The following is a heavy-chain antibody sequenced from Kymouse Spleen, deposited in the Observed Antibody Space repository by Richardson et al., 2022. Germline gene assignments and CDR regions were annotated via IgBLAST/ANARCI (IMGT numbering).Heavy chain of an antibody. CDR1: GGSFSGYY. J-gene: IGHJ4*02. V-gene: IGHV4-34*01. CDR3: ARKLITGTTYFDY. D-gene: IGHD1-7*01. Sequence: QVQLQQWGAGLLKPSETLSLTCAVYGGSFSGYYWSWIRQPPGKGLEWIGEINHSGSTNYNPSLKSRVTISVDTSKNQFSLKLSSVTAADTAVYYCARKLITGTTYFDYWGQGTLVTVSS. CDR2: INHSGST.